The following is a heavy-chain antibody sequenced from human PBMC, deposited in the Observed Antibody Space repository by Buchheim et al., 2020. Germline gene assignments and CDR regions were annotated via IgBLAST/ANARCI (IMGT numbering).Heavy chain of an antibody. J-gene: IGHJ6*02. CDR1: GGTFSSYA. D-gene: IGHD3-10*01. V-gene: IGHV1-69*04. CDR3: ARGPRGLYGSGSYYPYYYYYYGMDV. CDR2: IIPILGIA. Sequence: QVQLVQSGAEVKKPGSSVKVSCKASGGTFSSYAISWVRQAPGQGLEWMGRIIPILGIANYAQKFQGRVTITADKSTSTAYMELSSLRSEDTAVYYCARGPRGLYGSGSYYPYYYYYYGMDVWGQGTT.